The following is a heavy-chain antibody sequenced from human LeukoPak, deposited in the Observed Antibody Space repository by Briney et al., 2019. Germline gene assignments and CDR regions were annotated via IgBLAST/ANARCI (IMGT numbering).Heavy chain of an antibody. Sequence: GGSLRLSCAASGFTFSSYGMHWVRQAPGKGLEWVAVIWYGGSNKYYADSVKGRFTISRDNSKNTLYLQMNSLRAEDTAVYYCAKDSTIFGVGGFDYWGQGTLVTVSS. CDR1: GFTFSSYG. J-gene: IGHJ4*02. CDR2: IWYGGSNK. CDR3: AKDSTIFGVGGFDY. D-gene: IGHD3-3*01. V-gene: IGHV3-30*02.